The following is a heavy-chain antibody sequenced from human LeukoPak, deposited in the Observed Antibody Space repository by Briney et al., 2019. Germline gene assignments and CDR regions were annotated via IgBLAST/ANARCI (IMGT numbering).Heavy chain of an antibody. V-gene: IGHV2-5*01. Sequence: SGPTLVKPTQTLTLTCTFSGFSLSTSGVGVGWIRQPPGKALEWLALIYWNDDKRYSPSLKSRLTITKDTSKNQVVLTMTNMDPVDTATYYCAHKTVVAATDDAFDIWGQGTMVTVSS. CDR2: IYWNDDK. CDR1: GFSLSTSGVG. CDR3: AHKTVVAATDDAFDI. J-gene: IGHJ3*02. D-gene: IGHD2-15*01.